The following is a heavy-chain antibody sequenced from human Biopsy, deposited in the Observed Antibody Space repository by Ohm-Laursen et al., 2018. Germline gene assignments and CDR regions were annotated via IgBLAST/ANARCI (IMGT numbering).Heavy chain of an antibody. CDR2: IYHSGNT. CDR3: ARQVDFWSGYVDY. J-gene: IGHJ4*02. V-gene: IGHV4-39*01. CDR1: GGSISDSTYH. D-gene: IGHD3-3*01. Sequence: GTLSLTCPVSGGSISDSTYHWGWIRQSPGKGLEWIGNIYHSGNTDYSPSLKSRVTISVDTSNNQFSLKLRSVTAADTAVYYCARQVDFWSGYVDYWGQGTLVTVSS.